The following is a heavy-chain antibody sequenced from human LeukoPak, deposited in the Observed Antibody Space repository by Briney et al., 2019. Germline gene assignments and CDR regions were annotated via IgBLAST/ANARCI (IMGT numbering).Heavy chain of an antibody. Sequence: GESLKISCKTSGYSFTTYWIGWVRQTPGKGLEWMGVIHPGDSDTRYSPSFQGQVTISADKSISTAYLQWSSLKASDTAMYYCARVYYDSSGPSDYWGQGTLVTVSS. CDR1: GYSFTTYW. CDR3: ARVYYDSSGPSDY. CDR2: IHPGDSDT. D-gene: IGHD3-22*01. J-gene: IGHJ4*02. V-gene: IGHV5-51*01.